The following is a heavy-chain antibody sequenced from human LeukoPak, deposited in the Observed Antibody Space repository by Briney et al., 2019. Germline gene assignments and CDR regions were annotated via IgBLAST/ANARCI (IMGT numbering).Heavy chain of an antibody. J-gene: IGHJ4*02. Sequence: GGSLRLSCATSGFTFSNXXXXXXRQXXXXXXXWVDNXKQDGSEKXXXXXXXXRFXXXXXTAKNSLYLQMNSLRAEDTAVYYCARVRGDYYFDSWGQGTLVTVSS. CDR1: GFTFSNXX. CDR3: ARVRGDYYFDS. V-gene: IGHV3-7*04. CDR2: XKQDGSEK. D-gene: IGHD3-10*01.